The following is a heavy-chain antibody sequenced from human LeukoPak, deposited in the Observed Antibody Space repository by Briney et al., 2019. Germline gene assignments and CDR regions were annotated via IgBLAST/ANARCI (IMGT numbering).Heavy chain of an antibody. CDR3: ASSNWGPRWAKRFDY. D-gene: IGHD7-27*01. V-gene: IGHV4-39*07. J-gene: IGHJ4*02. CDR1: GGSISSSSYY. Sequence: PSETLSLTCTVSGGSISSSSYYWGWIRQPPGKGLEWIGSIYYSGSTYYNPSLKSRVTISVDTSKNQFSLKLSSLTAADTAVYYCASSNWGPRWAKRFDYWGQGTLVTVSS. CDR2: IYYSGST.